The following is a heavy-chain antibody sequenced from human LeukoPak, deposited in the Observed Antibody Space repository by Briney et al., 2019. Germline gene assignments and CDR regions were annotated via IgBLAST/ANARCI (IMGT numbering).Heavy chain of an antibody. CDR3: ATSGSYYRAPDY. D-gene: IGHD3-10*01. CDR1: GGSISSSSYY. Sequence: KTSETLSLTCTVSGGSISSSSYYWGWIRQPPGKGLEWIGTIHYSGTPYYNPSLKSRVTISLDTSKSLFSLRLSSVTAADAAVYYCATSGSYYRAPDYWGQGTLVSVSS. J-gene: IGHJ4*02. V-gene: IGHV4-39*01. CDR2: IHYSGTP.